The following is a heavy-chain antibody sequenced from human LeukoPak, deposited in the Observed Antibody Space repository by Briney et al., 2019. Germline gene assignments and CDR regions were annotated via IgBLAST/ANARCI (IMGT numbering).Heavy chain of an antibody. V-gene: IGHV3-23*01. J-gene: IGHJ3*02. CDR1: GFTFSSYA. Sequence: GGSLRLSCAASGFTFSSYAMSWVRQAPGKGLEWVSDISGSGGSTNYADSVKGRFTISRDNSKNTLYQQMNSLRAEDTAVYYCAKVKRGTYVVGAHDAFDIWGQGTLVTVSS. CDR2: ISGSGGST. CDR3: AKVKRGTYVVGAHDAFDI. D-gene: IGHD1-26*01.